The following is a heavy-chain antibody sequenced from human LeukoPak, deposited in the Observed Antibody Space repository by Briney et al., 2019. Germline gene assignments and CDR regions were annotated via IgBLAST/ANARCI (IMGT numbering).Heavy chain of an antibody. CDR1: GGSISSSSYY. D-gene: IGHD3-16*01. CDR2: IYYSGST. V-gene: IGHV4-39*07. CDR3: ARLPYVGGYFQH. J-gene: IGHJ1*01. Sequence: PSETLSLTCTVSGGSISSSSYYWGWIRQPPGKGLEWIGSIYYSGSTYYNPSLKSRVTISVDTSKNQFSLKLSSVTAADTAVYYCARLPYVGGYFQHWGQGTLVTVSS.